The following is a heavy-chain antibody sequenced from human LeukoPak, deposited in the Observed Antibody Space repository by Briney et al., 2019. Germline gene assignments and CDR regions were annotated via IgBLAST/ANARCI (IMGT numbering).Heavy chain of an antibody. CDR3: ARDIFNYYGSSGYPGAFDI. J-gene: IGHJ3*02. D-gene: IGHD3-22*01. V-gene: IGHV1-18*01. CDR2: ISPYSGNT. Sequence: WASVKVSCKASGYTFTTYGITWVRQAPGQGLEWMGWISPYSGNTNYEQKLQGRVTMTTDTSTSTAYMELRSLRSDDTAVYYCARDIFNYYGSSGYPGAFDIWGQGTMVTVSS. CDR1: GYTFTTYG.